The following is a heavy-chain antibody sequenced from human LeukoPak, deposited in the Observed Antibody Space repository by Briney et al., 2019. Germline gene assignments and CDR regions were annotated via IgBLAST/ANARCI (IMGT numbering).Heavy chain of an antibody. D-gene: IGHD2-15*01. J-gene: IGHJ4*02. CDR3: ARLRYCKGGSCPSGIY. Sequence: GGSLRLSCVGSGFIFSSYSMNWVRQAPGKGLEWISYISSSSGTIYYADSLKGRFTISRDNAKNSLYLQMSSLRAEDTALYYCARLRYCKGGSCPSGIYWGQGTLVTVSS. V-gene: IGHV3-48*04. CDR2: ISSSSGTI. CDR1: GFIFSSYS.